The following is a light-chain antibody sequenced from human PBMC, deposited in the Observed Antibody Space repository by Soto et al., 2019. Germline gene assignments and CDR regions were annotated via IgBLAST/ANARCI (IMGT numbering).Light chain of an antibody. Sequence: IVVNLSPGTLSLSPGERATLSCRASQSVGTYLAWYQQKPGQAPRLLIYDASNRATGIAPRFRGSGSGTDFTLTTSSVEPEDFAGYICQQCRNLPPTFGEGTRLDI. CDR3: QQCRNLPPT. J-gene: IGKJ5*01. CDR2: DAS. V-gene: IGKV3-11*01. CDR1: QSVGTY.